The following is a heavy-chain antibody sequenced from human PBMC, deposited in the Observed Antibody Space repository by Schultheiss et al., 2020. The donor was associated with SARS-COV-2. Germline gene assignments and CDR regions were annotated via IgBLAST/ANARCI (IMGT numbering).Heavy chain of an antibody. Sequence: GESLKISCAASGFTFSSYSMNWVRQAPGKGLEWVSYISSSGSTIYYADSVKGRFTISRDNAKNTLYLQMNSLRAEDTAVYYCARDRWELTRGGLDYWGQGTLVTVSS. CDR3: ARDRWELTRGGLDY. CDR2: ISSSGSTI. V-gene: IGHV3-48*04. CDR1: GFTFSSYS. J-gene: IGHJ4*02. D-gene: IGHD1-26*01.